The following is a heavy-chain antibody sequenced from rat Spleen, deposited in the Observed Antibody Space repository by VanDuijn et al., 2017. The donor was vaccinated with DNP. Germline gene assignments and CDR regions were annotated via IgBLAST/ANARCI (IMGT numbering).Heavy chain of an antibody. D-gene: IGHD5-1*01. J-gene: IGHJ4*01. Sequence: EVQLQESGPGLVKPSQSLSLTCSVTGYSITSNFRWSWIRKFPGNKLEWMGYINSAGSTNYNPSLKSRISITRDTSKNQFFLQVNSVTTEDTATYYCARDWDYLRAMDAWGQGTSVTVSS. CDR3: ARDWDYLRAMDA. CDR1: GYSITSNFR. CDR2: INSAGST. V-gene: IGHV3-3*01.